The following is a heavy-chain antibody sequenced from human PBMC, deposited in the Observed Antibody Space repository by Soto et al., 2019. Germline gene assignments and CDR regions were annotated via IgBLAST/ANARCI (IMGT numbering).Heavy chain of an antibody. CDR1: GYTFTGYL. D-gene: IGHD3-10*01. CDR3: TAEPAGFEC. J-gene: IGHJ4*02. CDR2: INPNSGYT. Sequence: ASVKVSCKASGYTFTGYLIHWVRQAPGQGLEWMGCINPNSGYTVYAQKFQGRVTMTGARSITTAYMDLSSLISEDRAVYYCTAEPAGFECWGVEALSTVPS. V-gene: IGHV1-2*02.